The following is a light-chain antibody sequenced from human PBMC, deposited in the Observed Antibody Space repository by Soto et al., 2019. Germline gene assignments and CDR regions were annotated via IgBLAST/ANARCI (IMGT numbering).Light chain of an antibody. V-gene: IGKV3-20*01. CDR2: GAS. CDR1: QSVSSNY. Sequence: IVLTQSPGTLSLPPGERATLSCRASQSVSSNYIAWYQQKLGQAPRLLIYGASSRPTGIPDRFSGSGSGTDFTITISRLEPEDFAVYFGQQYGRSPPFTFGRGTKVEVK. CDR3: QQYGRSPPFT. J-gene: IGKJ2*01.